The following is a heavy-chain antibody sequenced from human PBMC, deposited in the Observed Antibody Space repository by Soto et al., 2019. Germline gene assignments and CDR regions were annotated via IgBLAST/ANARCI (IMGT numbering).Heavy chain of an antibody. J-gene: IGHJ6*03. CDR3: ARGIVGGIVATIKDYYYYYMDV. D-gene: IGHD5-12*01. CDR2: INPSGGST. Sequence: GPSVKVSCKASGYTFTSYYMHWVRQAPGQGLEWMGIINPSGGSTSYAQKFQGRVTMTRDTSTSTVYMELSSLRSEDTAVYYCARGIVGGIVATIKDYYYYYMDVWGKGTTVTVSS. V-gene: IGHV1-46*03. CDR1: GYTFTSYY.